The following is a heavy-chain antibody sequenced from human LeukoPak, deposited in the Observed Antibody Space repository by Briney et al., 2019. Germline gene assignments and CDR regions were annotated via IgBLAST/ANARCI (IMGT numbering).Heavy chain of an antibody. D-gene: IGHD3-16*01. CDR1: GHTLSGLA. J-gene: IGHJ3*02. Sequence: GASVKVSCKVSGHTLSGLAMHWVRQATGKGLEWMGGSDPEDGETIYAQEFKGRVTMTEDTATDTAYMELRSLGSEDTAVYYCAYRPPGDESFDIWGQGTLVTVSS. CDR3: AYRPPGDESFDI. V-gene: IGHV1-24*01. CDR2: SDPEDGET.